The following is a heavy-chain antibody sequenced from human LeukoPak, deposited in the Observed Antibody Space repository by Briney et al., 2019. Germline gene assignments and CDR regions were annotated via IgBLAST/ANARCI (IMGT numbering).Heavy chain of an antibody. J-gene: IGHJ4*02. CDR1: GGSISSSNW. V-gene: IGHV4-4*02. D-gene: IGHD6-19*01. CDR2: IYHSGST. CDR3: ARSIAVAGKGLDY. Sequence: SETLSLTCAVYGGSISSSNWWSWVRQPPGKGLEWIGEIYHSGSTNYNPSLKSRVTISVDGSKNQFSLKLSSVSAADTAVYYCARSIAVAGKGLDYWGQGTLVTVSS.